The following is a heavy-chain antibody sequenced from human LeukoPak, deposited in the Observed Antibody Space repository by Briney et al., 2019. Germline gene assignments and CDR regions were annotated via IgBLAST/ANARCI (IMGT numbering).Heavy chain of an antibody. CDR3: VSPMIRGVTTYFDL. D-gene: IGHD3-10*01. CDR1: GFTFSKYD. J-gene: IGHJ4*02. V-gene: IGHV3-30*02. Sequence: PGGSLRLSCAASGFTFSKYDMHWVRQAPGKGMEWVAFIWSDGSNKYYADSVKGRFTISRDNSENTLYLEMNSLRAEDTAVYYCVSPMIRGVTTYFDLWGQGTLVTVSS. CDR2: IWSDGSNK.